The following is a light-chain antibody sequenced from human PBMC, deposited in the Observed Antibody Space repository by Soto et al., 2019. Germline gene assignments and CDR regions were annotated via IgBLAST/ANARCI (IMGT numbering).Light chain of an antibody. CDR1: RSVSSY. CDR3: QQYGSSRWT. V-gene: IGKV3-20*01. CDR2: GAS. J-gene: IGKJ1*01. Sequence: EIVLPQSPGTLSLSAGEGSTLSCRASRSVSSYLAWYQQKSGQAPRLLIYGASSRAAGIPDRFSGSGSGTDFTLTICRLEPEDFAVYYCQQYGSSRWTFGQGSKVDIK.